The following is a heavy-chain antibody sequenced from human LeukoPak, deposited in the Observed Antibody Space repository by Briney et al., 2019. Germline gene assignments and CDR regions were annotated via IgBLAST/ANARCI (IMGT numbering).Heavy chain of an antibody. CDR3: ARGRGRRGTMVRGVTPNWFDP. D-gene: IGHD3-10*01. CDR1: GYTFTSYD. Sequence: ASVKVSCKASGYTFTSYDINWVRQATGQGLEWMGWMNPNSGNTGYAQKFQGRVTMTRNTSISTAYMELSSLRSEDTAVYYCARGRGRRGTMVRGVTPNWFDPWGQGTPVTVSS. V-gene: IGHV1-8*01. CDR2: MNPNSGNT. J-gene: IGHJ5*02.